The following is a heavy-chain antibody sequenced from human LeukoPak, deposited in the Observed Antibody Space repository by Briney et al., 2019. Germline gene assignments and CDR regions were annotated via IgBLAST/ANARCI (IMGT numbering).Heavy chain of an antibody. D-gene: IGHD2-15*01. CDR3: ARGCSGGSRGGAFDI. CDR2: IYYSGST. Sequence: SETLSLTCTVSGGSISSYYWSWIRQPPGKGLDWIGYIYYSGSTNYNPSLKSRVTISVDTSKNQFSLKLSSVTAADTAVYYCARGCSGGSRGGAFDIWGQGTMVTVSS. CDR1: GGSISSYY. J-gene: IGHJ3*02. V-gene: IGHV4-59*01.